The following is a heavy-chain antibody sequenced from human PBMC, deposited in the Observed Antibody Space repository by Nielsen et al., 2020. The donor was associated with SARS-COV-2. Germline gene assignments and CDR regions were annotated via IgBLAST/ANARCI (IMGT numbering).Heavy chain of an antibody. CDR2: ISYDGSNK. D-gene: IGHD3-16*01. J-gene: IGHJ3*02. V-gene: IGHV3-30*04. Sequence: WIRQPPGKGLEWVAVISYDGSNKYYADSVKGRFTISRDNSKNTLYLQMNSLRAEDTAVYYCAARGITFGSLEAGPAFDIWGQGTMVT. CDR3: AARGITFGSLEAGPAFDI.